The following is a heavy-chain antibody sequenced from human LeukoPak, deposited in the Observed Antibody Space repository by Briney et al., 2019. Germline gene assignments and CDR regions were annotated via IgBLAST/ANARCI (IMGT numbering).Heavy chain of an antibody. CDR3: ARETSQKGAHYMDV. Sequence: SETLSLTCTVSGGSISSYYWSWIRQPPGKVLKWIGNIYYSGYTTYSPSLRSRVTISVDTSKNQFSLKLSSVTAAYTAVYYCARETSQKGAHYMDVWGKGTTITISS. CDR2: IYYSGYT. D-gene: IGHD3-16*01. V-gene: IGHV4-59*01. J-gene: IGHJ6*03. CDR1: GGSISSYY.